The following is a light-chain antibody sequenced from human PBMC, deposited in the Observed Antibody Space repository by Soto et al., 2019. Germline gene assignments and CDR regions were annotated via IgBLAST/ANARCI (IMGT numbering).Light chain of an antibody. CDR1: NSDVGDYNY. Sequence: ALTQPASVSGSPGQSITISCTGTNSDVGDYNYVSWYQQHPGKAPKLIIYEVSNRPSGISDRFSASKSGNTASLTISGLQAEDEADYYCSSYTNSNTRVFGNGTKVTV. J-gene: IGLJ1*01. V-gene: IGLV2-14*01. CDR2: EVS. CDR3: SSYTNSNTRV.